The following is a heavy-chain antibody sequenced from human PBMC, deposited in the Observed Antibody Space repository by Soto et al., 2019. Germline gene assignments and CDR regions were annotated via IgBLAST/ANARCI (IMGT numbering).Heavy chain of an antibody. D-gene: IGHD4-17*01. Sequence: SETLSLTCAVYGGSFSGYYWSWIRQPPGKGLEWIGEINHSGSTNYNPSLKSRVTISVATSKNQFSLKLSSVTAADTAVYYCARGGGYGDYSSSKYYYYYMDVWGKGTTVTVSS. CDR1: GGSFSGYY. V-gene: IGHV4-34*01. CDR3: ARGGGYGDYSSSKYYYYYMDV. J-gene: IGHJ6*03. CDR2: INHSGST.